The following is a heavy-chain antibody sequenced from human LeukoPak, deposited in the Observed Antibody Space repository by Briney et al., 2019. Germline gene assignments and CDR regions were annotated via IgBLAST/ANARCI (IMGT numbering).Heavy chain of an antibody. D-gene: IGHD4-17*01. J-gene: IGHJ6*03. CDR1: GFTFSSYG. Sequence: PGGSLRLSCAASGFTFSSYGMHWVRQAPGKGLEWVAIIRYDGSNKYYADSVKGRFTISRDNSKNTLYLQMNSLRAEDTAVYYCAKDPYGDYDYYYYYMDVWGKGTTVTVSS. CDR2: IRYDGSNK. V-gene: IGHV3-30*02. CDR3: AKDPYGDYDYYYYYMDV.